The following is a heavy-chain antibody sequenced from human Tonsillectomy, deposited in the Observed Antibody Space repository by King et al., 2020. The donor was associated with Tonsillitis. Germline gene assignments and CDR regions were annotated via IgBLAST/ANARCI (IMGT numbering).Heavy chain of an antibody. Sequence: VQLVESGGGVVQPGRSLRLSCAASGFTFSSYVMHWVRQAPGKGLEWVAILSYDGRNKYDADSVKGRFTISRDNSKNMLYLQMNSLRAEETAVYYCAREREPFGWEILRHYYYYGMDVWGQGTTVTVSS. V-gene: IGHV3-30*04. CDR1: GFTFSSYV. D-gene: IGHD1-26*01. CDR3: AREREPFGWEILRHYYYYGMDV. J-gene: IGHJ6*02. CDR2: LSYDGRNK.